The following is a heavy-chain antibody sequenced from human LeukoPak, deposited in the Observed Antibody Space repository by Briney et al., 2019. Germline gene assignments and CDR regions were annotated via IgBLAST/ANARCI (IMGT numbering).Heavy chain of an antibody. D-gene: IGHD3-3*01. CDR3: AREGAYYDFWSGQDY. Sequence: ASVKVSCKASGYTFTSYGISWVRQAPGQGLEWMGWISAYNGNTNYAQKLQGRVTMTTDTSTSTAYMELRSLRSDDTAVYYCAREGAYYDFWSGQDYWGQGTLVTVSS. CDR2: ISAYNGNT. CDR1: GYTFTSYG. V-gene: IGHV1-18*01. J-gene: IGHJ4*02.